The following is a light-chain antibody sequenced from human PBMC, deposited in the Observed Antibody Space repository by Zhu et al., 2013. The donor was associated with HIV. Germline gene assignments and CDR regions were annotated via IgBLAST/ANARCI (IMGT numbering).Light chain of an antibody. CDR3: AAWDDSLNAVV. CDR1: SSNIGSNT. J-gene: IGLJ2*01. CDR2: RNN. V-gene: IGLV1-44*01. Sequence: QSVLTQPPSASGTPGQRVTISCSGSSSNIGSNTVNWYQQLPGTAPKLLIYRNNQRPSGVPDRFSGSKSGTSASLAISGLQSEDEAHYYCAAWDDSLNAVVFGGGTKLTVL.